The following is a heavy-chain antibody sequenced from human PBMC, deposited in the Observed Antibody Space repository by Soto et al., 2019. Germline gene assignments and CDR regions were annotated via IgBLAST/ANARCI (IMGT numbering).Heavy chain of an antibody. J-gene: IGHJ4*02. D-gene: IGHD2-15*01. CDR3: ARVNXGVYCSGGSCQGGYFDY. CDR1: GGSISSGGYS. Sequence: SETLSLTCAVSGGSISSGGYSWSWIRQPPGKGLEWIGYIYHSGSTYYNPSLKSRVTISVDRSKNQFSLKLSSVTAADTAVYYCARVNXGVYCSGGSCQGGYFDYWGPGTLVTVSS. CDR2: IYHSGST. V-gene: IGHV4-30-2*01.